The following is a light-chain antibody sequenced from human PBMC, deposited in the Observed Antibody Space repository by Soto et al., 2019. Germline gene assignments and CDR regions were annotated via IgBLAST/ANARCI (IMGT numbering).Light chain of an antibody. CDR2: DAS. CDR1: QSISTY. V-gene: IGKV3-11*01. Sequence: EIVLTQSPATLSLSPGERGTLSCRASQSISTYLAWYQQKPGQAPRLLIYDASNRATGIPARFSGSGSGTDFTLTISSLEREDVAVDYCQQRSNWPPSITFGQGTRLEIK. J-gene: IGKJ5*01. CDR3: QQRSNWPPSIT.